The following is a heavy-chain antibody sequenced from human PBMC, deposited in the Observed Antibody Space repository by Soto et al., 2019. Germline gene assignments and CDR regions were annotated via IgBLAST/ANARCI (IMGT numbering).Heavy chain of an antibody. CDR3: ARWSYLDY. CDR2: ISFEGNTQ. D-gene: IGHD3-3*01. V-gene: IGHV3-30*05. J-gene: IGHJ4*02. CDR1: GFTLSRYG. Sequence: QVQLVESGGGVVQPGRSLRLSCAASGFTLSRYGMHWVRQAPGKGLEWVAVISFEGNTQYYADSVKGRFTISRDNSQSTLYLQMNSLRADDTAMYYCARWSYLDYWGQGTRVTVSS.